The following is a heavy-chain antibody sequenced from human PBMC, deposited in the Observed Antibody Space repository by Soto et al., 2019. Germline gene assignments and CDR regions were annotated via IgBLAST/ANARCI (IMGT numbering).Heavy chain of an antibody. V-gene: IGHV1-8*01. J-gene: IGHJ4*02. CDR2: MNPNSGNT. Sequence: QVQLVQSGAEVKKPGASVKVSCKASGYTFTSYDITWVRQATGQGLEWMGWMNPNSGNTGYAQKFQGRVTMTMDTSISTAYTELSSLRSEDTAVYYSARGREKRRELPRGPDSWGQGTLVTVPS. CDR3: ARGREKRRELPRGPDS. D-gene: IGHD1-26*01. CDR1: GYTFTSYD.